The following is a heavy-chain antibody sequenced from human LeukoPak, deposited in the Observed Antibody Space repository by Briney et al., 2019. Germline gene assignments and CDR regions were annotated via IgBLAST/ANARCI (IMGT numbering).Heavy chain of an antibody. CDR1: RFDLSAYT. Sequence: GGSLRLSCAPSRFDLSAYTMNWVRQAPGKGLEWVSSISSCSVYIFYADSLKGRFTISRDNAKNSLYLQMNSLRAEDTAVYYCARDTSALWFGELLVYWGQGTLVTVSS. V-gene: IGHV3-21*01. D-gene: IGHD3-10*01. J-gene: IGHJ4*02. CDR3: ARDTSALWFGELLVY. CDR2: ISSCSVYI.